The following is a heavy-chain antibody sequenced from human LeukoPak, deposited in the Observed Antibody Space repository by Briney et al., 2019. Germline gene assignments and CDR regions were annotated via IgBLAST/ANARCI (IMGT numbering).Heavy chain of an antibody. CDR3: ARTPTYYDFWSGYALFDY. CDR2: IIPILGIA. D-gene: IGHD3-3*01. V-gene: IGHV1-69*02. CDR1: GGTFSSYT. Sequence: ASVKVSCKASGGTFSSYTISWVRQAPGQGLEWMGRIIPILGIANYAQKFQGRVTITADKSTSTAYMELSSLRSEDTAVYYCARTPTYYDFWSGYALFDYWGQGTLVTVST. J-gene: IGHJ4*02.